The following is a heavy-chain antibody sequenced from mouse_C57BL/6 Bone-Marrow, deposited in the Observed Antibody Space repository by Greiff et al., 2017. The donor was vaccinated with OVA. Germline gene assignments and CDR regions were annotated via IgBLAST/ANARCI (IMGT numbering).Heavy chain of an antibody. CDR3: ASAHRVVRLELDD. CDR1: GYTFTSYG. CDR2: IYPRSGNT. J-gene: IGHJ4*01. D-gene: IGHD1-1*01. Sequence: QVQLKESGAELARPGASVKLSCKASGYTFTSYGISWVKQRTGQGLEWIGEIYPRSGNTYYNEKFQGKATLTADKSSSTAYMELRSLTSEDSAVYDSASAHRVVRLELDDWGQGNSVTVSA. V-gene: IGHV1-81*01.